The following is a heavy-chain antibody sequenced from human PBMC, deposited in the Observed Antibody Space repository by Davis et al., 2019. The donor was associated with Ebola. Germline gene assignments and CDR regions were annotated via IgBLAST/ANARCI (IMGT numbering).Heavy chain of an antibody. CDR2: IYYTGTA. CDR3: ARLNYDFWSGYYSGNWFDP. Sequence: MPSETLSLTCTVSDGSIHSYYWSWIRQSPEKGLAWIGYIYYTGTANYNPSLKSRVNMSADRSKNQLSLTLNSVTAADTAVYYCARLNYDFWSGYYSGNWFDPWGQGTLVTVSS. J-gene: IGHJ5*02. CDR1: DGSIHSYY. V-gene: IGHV4-59*08. D-gene: IGHD3-3*01.